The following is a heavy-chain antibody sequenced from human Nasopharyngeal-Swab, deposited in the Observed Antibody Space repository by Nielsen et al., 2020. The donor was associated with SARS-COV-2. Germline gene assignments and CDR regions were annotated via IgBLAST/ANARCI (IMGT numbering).Heavy chain of an antibody. Sequence: ASVKVSCKASGYTFTTYGISWARQAPAQGLEWMGWINTYNGDTNYAQNLQGRVTMTTDTSTSTAYMELRSLRSDDTAVYYCARANYCRVGTCHGVTHNWFDPWGQGTPVTVSS. J-gene: IGHJ5*02. D-gene: IGHD2-15*01. CDR3: ARANYCRVGTCHGVTHNWFDP. CDR1: GYTFTTYG. V-gene: IGHV1-18*04. CDR2: INTYNGDT.